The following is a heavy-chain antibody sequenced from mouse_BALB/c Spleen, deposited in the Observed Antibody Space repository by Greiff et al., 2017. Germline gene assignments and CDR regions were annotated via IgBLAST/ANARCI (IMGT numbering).Heavy chain of an antibody. J-gene: IGHJ1*01. V-gene: IGHV14-3*02. D-gene: IGHD1-1*01. Sequence: EVKLMESGAELVKPGASVKLSCTASGFNIKDTYMHWVKQRPEQGLEWIGRIDPANGNTKYDPKFQGKATITADTSSNTAYLQLSSLTSEDTAVYYCATVVATRYFDVWGAGTTVTVSS. CDR1: GFNIKDTY. CDR2: IDPANGNT. CDR3: ATVVATRYFDV.